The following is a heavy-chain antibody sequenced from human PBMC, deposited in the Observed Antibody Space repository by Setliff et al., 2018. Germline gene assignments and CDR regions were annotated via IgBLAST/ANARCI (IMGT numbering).Heavy chain of an antibody. Sequence: GGSLRLSCAASGFTFSSYRMHWVRQAPGKGLEWVAVIWDDGGNKYHADSVKGRFTISRDNSKNSLYLQMNSLRPEDTAVYYCARNCSGSGCYAGLESWGQGTPVTVSS. CDR3: ARNCSGSGCYAGLES. J-gene: IGHJ4*02. D-gene: IGHD2-15*01. V-gene: IGHV3-33*08. CDR1: GFTFSSYR. CDR2: IWDDGGNK.